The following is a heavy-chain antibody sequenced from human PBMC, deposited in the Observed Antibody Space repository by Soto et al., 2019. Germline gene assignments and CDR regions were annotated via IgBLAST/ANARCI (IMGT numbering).Heavy chain of an antibody. J-gene: IGHJ6*03. CDR1: GYAFSQFY. D-gene: IGHD4-17*01. CDR2: NNPNSGRT. V-gene: IGHV1-2*04. CDR3: ARESGGTTATLDYYYFYMDV. Sequence: QVQLVQSGAEVKKPGASVKVSCKASGYAFSQFYIHWMRQAPGQGLEWMGWNNPNSGRTKFAQNFQGWVTMTRDTSIKTVYMELSGLRSDATAVYYCARESGGTTATLDYYYFYMDVWGKGTTVTVSS.